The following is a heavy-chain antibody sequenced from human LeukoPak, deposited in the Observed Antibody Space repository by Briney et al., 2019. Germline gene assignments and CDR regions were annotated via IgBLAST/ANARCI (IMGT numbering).Heavy chain of an antibody. Sequence: PGGSLRLSCAASGFTFSSYSMNWVRQAPGKGLEWVSYISSSGSTIYYADSVKGRFTISRDNAKNSLYLQMNSLRAGDTAVYYCARINYYDSSGYYYFDYWGQGTLVTVSS. CDR1: GFTFSSYS. J-gene: IGHJ4*02. CDR3: ARINYYDSSGYYYFDY. D-gene: IGHD3-22*01. CDR2: ISSSGSTI. V-gene: IGHV3-48*04.